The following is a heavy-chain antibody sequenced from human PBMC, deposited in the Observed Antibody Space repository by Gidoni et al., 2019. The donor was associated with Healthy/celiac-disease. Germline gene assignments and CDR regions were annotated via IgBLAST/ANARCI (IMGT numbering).Heavy chain of an antibody. D-gene: IGHD4-17*01. CDR2: IIPIFGTA. Sequence: QVQLVQSGAEVTKPGSSVKVSCKASGGTFSSYALSWVRQAPGQGLEWMGGIIPIFGTANYAQKFQGRVTITADESTSTAYMELSSLLSEDTAVYYCAREYGDYVGSIDYWGQGTLVTVSS. V-gene: IGHV1-69*01. J-gene: IGHJ4*02. CDR1: GGTFSSYA. CDR3: AREYGDYVGSIDY.